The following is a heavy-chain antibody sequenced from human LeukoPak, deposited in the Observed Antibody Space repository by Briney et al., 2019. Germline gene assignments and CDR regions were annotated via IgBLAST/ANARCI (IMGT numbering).Heavy chain of an antibody. D-gene: IGHD6-13*01. CDR3: ARVRGSSPLDY. Sequence: KTGGSLRLSCAASGFTFSDYYMSWIRQAPGKGLEWVSYISSSGSTIHYADSVEGRFTISRDTAKNSLFLQMNSLRAEDTAVYHCARVRGSSPLDYWGQGTLVTVSS. V-gene: IGHV3-11*04. CDR1: GFTFSDYY. J-gene: IGHJ4*02. CDR2: ISSSGSTI.